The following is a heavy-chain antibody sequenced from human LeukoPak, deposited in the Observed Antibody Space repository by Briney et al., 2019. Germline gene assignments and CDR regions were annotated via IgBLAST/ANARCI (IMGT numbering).Heavy chain of an antibody. CDR3: ARGGGLDV. D-gene: IGHD3-16*01. Sequence: GGSLRLSCAASGLTFRNYVIHWVRQAPGKGLEWVAATSSDLNVKLYADSVKGRFTISRDNAKNSLYLQMSNLRAEDTAVYFCARGGGLDVWGQGATVTVSS. CDR2: TSSDLNVK. CDR1: GLTFRNYV. J-gene: IGHJ6*02. V-gene: IGHV3-30-3*01.